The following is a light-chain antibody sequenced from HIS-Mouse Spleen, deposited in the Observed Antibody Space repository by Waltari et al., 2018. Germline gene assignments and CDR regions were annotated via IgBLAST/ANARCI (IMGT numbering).Light chain of an antibody. Sequence: DIQLTHSPSTLSASVGDRVTITCRARQGISSWLAWYQQKPGKAPKLLIYKASSLESVVPSRFSGSGSGTEFTLTISSLQPDDFATYYCQQYNSYWTFGQGTKVEIK. V-gene: IGKV1-5*03. CDR1: QGISSW. J-gene: IGKJ1*01. CDR3: QQYNSYWT. CDR2: KAS.